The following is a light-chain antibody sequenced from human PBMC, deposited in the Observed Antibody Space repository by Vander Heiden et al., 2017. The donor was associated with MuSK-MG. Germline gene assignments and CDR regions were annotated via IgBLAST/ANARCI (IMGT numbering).Light chain of an antibody. Sequence: QSALTQPASVSGSPGQSITISCSGTSSDVGGYNHVSWYQQHPGKAPKLMIYYVTNRPSGVSNRFSGSKSGNTASLTISALQAEDEADYYCSSYTTGSTLLVFGGGTRLTVL. CDR3: SSYTTGSTLLV. CDR2: YVT. V-gene: IGLV2-14*03. CDR1: SSDVGGYNH. J-gene: IGLJ3*02.